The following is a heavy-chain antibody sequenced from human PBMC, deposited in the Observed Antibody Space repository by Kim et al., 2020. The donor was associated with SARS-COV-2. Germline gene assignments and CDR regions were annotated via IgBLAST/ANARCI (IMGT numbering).Heavy chain of an antibody. CDR1: GFTFSSYS. D-gene: IGHD6-13*01. V-gene: IGHV3-48*02. CDR2: ISSSSSTI. CDR3: AREAAAAAPSLSYWYFDL. Sequence: GGSLRLSCAASGFTFSSYSMNWVRQAPGKGLEWVSYISSSSSTIYYADSVKGRFTISRDNAKNSLYLQMNSLRDEDTAVYYCAREAAAAAPSLSYWYFDLWGRGTLVTVSS. J-gene: IGHJ2*01.